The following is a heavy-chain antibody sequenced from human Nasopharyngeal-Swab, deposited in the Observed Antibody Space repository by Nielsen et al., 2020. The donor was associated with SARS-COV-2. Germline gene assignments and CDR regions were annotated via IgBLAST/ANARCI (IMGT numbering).Heavy chain of an antibody. Sequence: WIRQPPGKGLEWIGYIYYSGSTYYNPSLKSRVTISVDTSKNQFSLKLSSVTAADTAMYYCARQPTLITGDEFLVYYYYGMDVWGQGTTVTISS. CDR3: ARQPTLITGDEFLVYYYYGMDV. CDR2: IYYSGST. V-gene: IGHV4-31*02. J-gene: IGHJ6*02. D-gene: IGHD7-27*01.